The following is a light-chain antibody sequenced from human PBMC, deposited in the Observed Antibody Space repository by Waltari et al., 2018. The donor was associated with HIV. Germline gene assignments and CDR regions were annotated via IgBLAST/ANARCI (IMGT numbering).Light chain of an antibody. J-gene: IGLJ1*01. CDR3: AAWDASLNGYV. V-gene: IGLV1-44*01. CDR1: SSNIGSNT. Sequence: QSVLTQPPSASGTPGQRVTVSCSGSSSNIGSNTVNWYQQLPGTAPNLLIYSNNQRPSGVPDRFSGSKSGTSASLAISGLQSEDEADYYCAAWDASLNGYVFGTGTKVTVL. CDR2: SNN.